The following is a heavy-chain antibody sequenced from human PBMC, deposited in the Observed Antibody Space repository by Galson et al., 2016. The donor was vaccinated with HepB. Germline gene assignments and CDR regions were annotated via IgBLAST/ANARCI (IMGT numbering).Heavy chain of an antibody. D-gene: IGHD4/OR15-4a*01. CDR3: ARCAGYSDY. V-gene: IGHV4-61*08. CDR1: GGSVSSGGYL. CDR2: IYYSGST. J-gene: IGHJ4*02. Sequence: SETLSLTCTVSGGSVSSGGYLWSWIRQPPVKGLEWIGYIYYSGSTNYNPSLKSRVTISADTSKNQFSLKLTSVTAADTAVYYCARCAGYSDYWGQGTLVTVSS.